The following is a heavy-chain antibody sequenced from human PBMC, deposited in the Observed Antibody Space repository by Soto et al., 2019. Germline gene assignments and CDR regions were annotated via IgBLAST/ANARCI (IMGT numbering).Heavy chain of an antibody. Sequence: QVQLVQSGAEVKKPGSSVKVSCKASGGTFSSYAISWVRQAPGQGLEWMGGIIPIFGTANYAQKFQGRVTITADEYKSPAYMELSSLRAEDTAVDYCVDSSYYYYGMDVWGQGTTVTVSS. D-gene: IGHD6-6*01. V-gene: IGHV1-69*01. CDR3: VDSSYYYYGMDV. CDR2: IIPIFGTA. J-gene: IGHJ6*02. CDR1: GGTFSSYA.